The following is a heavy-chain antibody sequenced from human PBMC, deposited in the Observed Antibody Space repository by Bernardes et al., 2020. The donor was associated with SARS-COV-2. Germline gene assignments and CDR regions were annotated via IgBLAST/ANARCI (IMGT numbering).Heavy chain of an antibody. CDR2: IYPGGTT. Sequence: SEPLSLTCTVSGGSMSSGGHSWNWLRQPPGKGLEWIGYIYPGGTTYYNPSLRSRVSMSVDRSNNQFSLKMSSVTAADTAVYYCARHSSMTTVTFHPWGQGTLVTVSS. CDR3: ARHSSMTTVTFHP. J-gene: IGHJ1*01. D-gene: IGHD4-17*01. V-gene: IGHV4-30-2*01. CDR1: GGSMSSGGHS.